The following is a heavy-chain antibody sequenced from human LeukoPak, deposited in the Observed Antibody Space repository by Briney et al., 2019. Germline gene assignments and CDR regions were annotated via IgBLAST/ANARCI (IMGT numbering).Heavy chain of an antibody. D-gene: IGHD5-24*01. CDR3: AKSGYNRFDY. CDR2: IRYNGNNQ. V-gene: IGHV3-30*02. CDR1: GFTFNNYG. J-gene: IGHJ4*02. Sequence: GGSLRLSCAASGFTFNNYGMHWVRQAPGKGLEWVAFIRYNGNNQYYADSVKGRFTISRDNSKNTLYLQMNSLRAEDTAVYFCAKSGYNRFDYWGQGTLVTVSS.